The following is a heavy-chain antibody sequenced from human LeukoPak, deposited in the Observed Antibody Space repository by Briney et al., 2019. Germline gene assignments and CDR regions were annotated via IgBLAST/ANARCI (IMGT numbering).Heavy chain of an antibody. V-gene: IGHV4-30-4*01. CDR2: IYYSGST. D-gene: IGHD2-21*01. CDR1: GGSISSGDYY. Sequence: SETLSLTCTVSGGSISSGDYYWSWIRQPPGKGLEWIGHIYYSGSTYYNPSLKSRVTISVDTSKNQFSLKLSSVTAADTAVYYCARAPTGDCYDYWGQGTLVTVSS. CDR3: ARAPTGDCYDY. J-gene: IGHJ4*02.